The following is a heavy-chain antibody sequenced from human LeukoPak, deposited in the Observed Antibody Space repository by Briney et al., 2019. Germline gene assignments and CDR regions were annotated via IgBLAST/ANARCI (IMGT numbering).Heavy chain of an antibody. CDR2: IYYSGST. D-gene: IGHD3-22*01. CDR3: ARQGYYCDSSGYYPLAY. J-gene: IGHJ4*02. V-gene: IGHV4-39*01. Sequence: PSETLSLTCTVSGGSISSSSYYWGWIRQPPGKGLEWIGSIYYSGSTYYNPSLKSRVTISVDTSKNQFSLKLSSVTAADTAVYYCARQGYYCDSSGYYPLAYWGQGTLVTVSS. CDR1: GGSISSSSYY.